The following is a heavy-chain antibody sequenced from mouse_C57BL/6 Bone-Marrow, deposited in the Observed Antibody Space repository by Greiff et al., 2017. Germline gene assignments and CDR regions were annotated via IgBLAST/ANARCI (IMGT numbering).Heavy chain of an antibody. CDR2: IYPGSGST. D-gene: IGHD2-2*01. J-gene: IGHJ2*01. CDR1: GYTFTSYW. Sequence: VQLQQPGAELVKPGASVKMSCKASGYTFTSYWITWVKQRPGQGLEWIGDIYPGSGSTNYNEKFKSKATLTVDTSSSTAYMQLSSLTPEDSAVYYFASAGLLWLRRRDYWGWGTTLTVSS. CDR3: ASAGLLWLRRRDY. V-gene: IGHV1-55*01.